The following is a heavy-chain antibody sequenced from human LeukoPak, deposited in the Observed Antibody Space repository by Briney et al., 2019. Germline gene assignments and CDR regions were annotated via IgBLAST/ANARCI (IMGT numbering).Heavy chain of an antibody. CDR1: GFTFSTYA. J-gene: IGHJ4*02. CDR3: ARSAVGTSCCTAVDY. V-gene: IGHV3-23*01. Sequence: GGSLRLSCAASGFTFSTYAMTWVRQAPGKGLEWVSGISTSGDRIYYADSVKGRFTISRDNSENTLYLQMNSLRAEDTAEYYCARSAVGTSCCTAVDYWGQGTLVTVSS. CDR2: ISTSGDRI. D-gene: IGHD1-26*01.